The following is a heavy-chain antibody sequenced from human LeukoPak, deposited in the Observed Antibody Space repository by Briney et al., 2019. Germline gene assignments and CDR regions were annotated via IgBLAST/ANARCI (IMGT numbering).Heavy chain of an antibody. CDR3: AKGPRYYYYMDV. V-gene: IGHV3-30*02. Sequence: GGSLRLSCAPSGFTFSSYGMHWVRQAPGKGLEWVAFIRYDGSSKYYADSVKGRVTISRDNSKNTLYLQMNSLRAEDTAVYYCAKGPRYYYYMDVWGKGTTVTISS. CDR2: IRYDGSSK. CDR1: GFTFSSYG. J-gene: IGHJ6*03.